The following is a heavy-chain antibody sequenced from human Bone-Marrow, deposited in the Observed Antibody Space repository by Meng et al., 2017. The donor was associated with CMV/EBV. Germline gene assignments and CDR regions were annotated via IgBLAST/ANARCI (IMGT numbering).Heavy chain of an antibody. CDR2: INIGGTT. CDR3: ARTDGWGSGWPQNYYYYGMDV. CDR1: GISVSRNY. D-gene: IGHD6-19*01. Sequence: GESLKISCAASGISVSRNYMSWVRQAPGKGLEWLSVINIGGTTYYADSVKDRFTTFRDKSKNTVYLQMNSLRGEDTAVYYCARTDGWGSGWPQNYYYYGMDVWGQGTTVTVSS. J-gene: IGHJ6*02. V-gene: IGHV3-66*02.